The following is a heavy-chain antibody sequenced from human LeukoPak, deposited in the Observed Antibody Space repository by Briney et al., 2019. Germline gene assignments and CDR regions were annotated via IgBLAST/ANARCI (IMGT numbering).Heavy chain of an antibody. J-gene: IGHJ4*02. Sequence: GGSLRLSCAAYGFTFSSYAMSWVRQAPGKGLEWVSAISGSCGSTYYADSVKGRFTISRDNSKNTLYLQMNSLRAEDTAVYYCAKGAAASTTTPFDYWGQGTLVTVSS. V-gene: IGHV3-23*01. CDR3: AKGAAASTTTPFDY. CDR1: GFTFSSYA. CDR2: ISGSCGST. D-gene: IGHD6-13*01.